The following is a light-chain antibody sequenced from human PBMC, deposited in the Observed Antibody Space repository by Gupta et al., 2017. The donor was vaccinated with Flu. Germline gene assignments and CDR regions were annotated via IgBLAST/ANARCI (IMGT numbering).Light chain of an antibody. V-gene: IGLV2-14*03. J-gene: IGLJ2*01. CDR2: DVT. CDR3: SSYTGTTTI. CDR1: SSEVGDYEY. Sequence: QSALTQPAPVSGSPGQSITISCTATSSEVGDYEYVSWYQQHPGKAPKLMIYDVTNRPSGVSDRFSGSKSETTASLTISGLQPEDEADYFCSSYTGTTTIFGGGTKLTVL.